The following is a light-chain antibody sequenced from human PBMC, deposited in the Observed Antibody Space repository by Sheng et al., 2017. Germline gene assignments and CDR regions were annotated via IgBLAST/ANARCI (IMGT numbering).Light chain of an antibody. CDR1: QSVLYSSNSKNY. V-gene: IGKV4-1*01. CDR3: QQYYTTPYS. CDR2: WAS. Sequence: DIVMTQSPDSLAVSLGERATINCKSSQSVLYSSNSKNYLAWYQLKPGQPPNLLIYWASTRESGVPDRFSGSGSGTDFTLTISSLQAEDVAVYYCQQYYTTPYSFGQGTKLEIK. J-gene: IGKJ2*03.